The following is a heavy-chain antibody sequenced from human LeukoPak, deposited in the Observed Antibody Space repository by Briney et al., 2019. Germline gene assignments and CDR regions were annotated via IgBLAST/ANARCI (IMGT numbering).Heavy chain of an antibody. Sequence: GGPLRLSCAASGFTFSSYGMHWVRQAPGKGLEWVAFIRYDGSNKYYADSVKGRFTISRDNSKNTLCLQMNSLRAEDTAVYYCAKDHLGYSSSTSCSGGSDYWGQGTLVTVSS. J-gene: IGHJ4*01. CDR2: IRYDGSNK. V-gene: IGHV3-30*02. CDR1: GFTFSSYG. D-gene: IGHD2-2*01. CDR3: AKDHLGYSSSTSCSGGSDY.